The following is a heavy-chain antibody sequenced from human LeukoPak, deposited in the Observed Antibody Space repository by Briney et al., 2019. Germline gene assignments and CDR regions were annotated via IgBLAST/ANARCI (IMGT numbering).Heavy chain of an antibody. V-gene: IGHV4-31*03. CDR3: ARDYSQYCGGDCTYGMDV. Sequence: SETLSLTCTVSGGSISSGGYYWSWIRQHPGKGLEWIGYIYYSGSTYYNPSLKSRVTISVDTSKNQFSLKLSSVTAADTAVYYCARDYSQYCGGDCTYGMDVWGQGTTVTVSS. J-gene: IGHJ6*02. CDR2: IYYSGST. D-gene: IGHD2-21*02. CDR1: GGSISSGGYY.